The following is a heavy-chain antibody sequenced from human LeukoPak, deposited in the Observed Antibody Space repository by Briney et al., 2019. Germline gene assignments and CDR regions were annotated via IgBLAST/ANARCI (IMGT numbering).Heavy chain of an antibody. CDR2: ISAYNGNT. D-gene: IGHD3-9*01. CDR3: ARAMYYDILTYYYYYYMDV. CDR1: GYTFTSYG. Sequence: ASVKVSCTASGYTFTSYGISWVRQAPGQGLEWMGWISAYNGNTNYAQKLQGRVTMTTDTSTSTAYMELRSLRSDDTAVYYCARAMYYDILTYYYYYYMDVWGKGTTVTISS. V-gene: IGHV1-18*01. J-gene: IGHJ6*03.